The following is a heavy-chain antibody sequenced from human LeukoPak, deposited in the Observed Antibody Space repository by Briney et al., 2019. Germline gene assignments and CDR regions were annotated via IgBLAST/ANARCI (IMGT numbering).Heavy chain of an antibody. Sequence: PSETLSLTCAVYGGSFSGYYWSWIRQPPGKGLEWIGEINHSGSTNYNPSLKSRVTISVDTSKNQFSLKLSSVTAADTAVYYCASGNYYDSSGYSLDAFDIWGQGIMVTVSS. D-gene: IGHD3-22*01. CDR2: INHSGST. CDR1: GGSFSGYY. V-gene: IGHV4-34*01. CDR3: ASGNYYDSSGYSLDAFDI. J-gene: IGHJ3*02.